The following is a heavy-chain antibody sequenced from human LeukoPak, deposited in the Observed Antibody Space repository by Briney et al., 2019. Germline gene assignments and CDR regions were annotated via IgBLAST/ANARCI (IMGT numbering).Heavy chain of an antibody. CDR3: ARLMYYYDSSGYYYYYYYMDV. J-gene: IGHJ6*03. V-gene: IGHV5-51*01. CDR1: GYSFTSYW. Sequence: GEPLKISCKGSGYSFTSYWIGWVRQMPGKGLEWMGIIYPGDSDTRYSPSFQGQVTISADKSISTAYLQWSSLKASDTAMYYCARLMYYYDSSGYYYYYYYMDVWGKGTTVTVSS. D-gene: IGHD3-22*01. CDR2: IYPGDSDT.